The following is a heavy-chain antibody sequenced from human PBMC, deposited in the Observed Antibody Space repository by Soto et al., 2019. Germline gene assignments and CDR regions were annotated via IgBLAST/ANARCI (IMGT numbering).Heavy chain of an antibody. CDR1: GFTFSSYG. CDR2: IWYDGSNK. J-gene: IGHJ6*02. CDR3: ARDLEYYYGSGSYYYYYGMDV. V-gene: IGHV3-33*01. Sequence: QVQLVESGGGVVQPGRSLRLSCAASGFTFSSYGMHWVRQAPGKGLEWVAGIWYDGSNKYYADSVKGRFTISRDNSKNTLYLQMNSLRAEDTAVYYCARDLEYYYGSGSYYYYYGMDVWGQGTTVTVSS. D-gene: IGHD3-10*01.